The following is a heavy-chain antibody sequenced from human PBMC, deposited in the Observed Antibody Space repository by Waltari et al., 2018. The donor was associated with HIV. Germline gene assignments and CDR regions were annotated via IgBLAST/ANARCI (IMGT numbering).Heavy chain of an antibody. CDR3: AKDSNYGSGSYLDY. CDR2: ISWNSGSI. CDR1: GFTFDDYA. J-gene: IGHJ4*02. D-gene: IGHD3-10*01. V-gene: IGHV3-9*01. Sequence: LVESGGGLVQPGRSLRLSCAASGFTFDDYAMHWVRQAPGKGLEWVSGISWNSGSIGYADSVKGRFTISRDNAKNSLYLQMNSLRAEDTALYYCAKDSNYGSGSYLDYWGQGTLVTVSS.